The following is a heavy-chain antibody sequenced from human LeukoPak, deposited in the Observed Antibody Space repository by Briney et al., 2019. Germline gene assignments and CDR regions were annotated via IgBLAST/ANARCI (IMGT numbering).Heavy chain of an antibody. CDR2: IIPMIGTA. CDR3: AKGATVGKEALDI. J-gene: IGHJ3*02. CDR1: GGIFSNHA. Sequence: GASVKLSCKASGGIFSNHAVTWVRQAPGQGLEWMGRIIPMIGTAKYAQKFQGRVTFTADTSKNTAYMELSSLTSEDTALYFCAKGATVGKEALDIWGQGSLVTVSS. D-gene: IGHD1-14*01. V-gene: IGHV1-69*04.